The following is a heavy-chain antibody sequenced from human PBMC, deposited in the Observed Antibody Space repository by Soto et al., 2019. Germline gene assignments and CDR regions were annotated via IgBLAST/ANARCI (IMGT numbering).Heavy chain of an antibody. J-gene: IGHJ4*02. CDR3: AHIVVAGLGYYFDY. D-gene: IGHD6-19*01. CDR2: IYWDDDK. Sequence: QITLKESGPTLVKPTQTLTLTCTFSGFSLSSTRMAVGWIRQPPGKALEWLALIYWDDDKRYSPFLKSRLTISNHTSXNQVVLTLSNMHPVDTARYYCAHIVVAGLGYYFDYWGQGTLVTVSS. CDR1: GFSLSSTRMA. V-gene: IGHV2-5*02.